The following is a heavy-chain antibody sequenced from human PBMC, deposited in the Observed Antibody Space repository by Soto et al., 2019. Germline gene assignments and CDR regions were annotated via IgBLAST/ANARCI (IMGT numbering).Heavy chain of an antibody. V-gene: IGHV1-18*01. D-gene: IGHD3-10*01. J-gene: IGHJ5*02. CDR2: ISAYIGNA. CDR3: ARDTGYYGSGSPVSWFDP. Sequence: ASVKVSCKASGYTFTSYGISWVRQAPGQGLEWMGWISAYIGNANYAQKFQGRVTMTADESTSTAYMELSSLRSEDTAVYYCARDTGYYGSGSPVSWFDPWGQGTLVTVSS. CDR1: GYTFTSYG.